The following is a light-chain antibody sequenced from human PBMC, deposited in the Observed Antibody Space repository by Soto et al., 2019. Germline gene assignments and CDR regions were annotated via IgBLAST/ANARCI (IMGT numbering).Light chain of an antibody. Sequence: DIVMTQSPDSLAVSLGERATINCKSSQSVLYSSNNKNNLVWYQQKPGQPPKLLIYWASTRESGVPDRFSGSGSGTDFTLTISSLQAEDVAVYYCQQSYSTPPTFGQGTKVEI. J-gene: IGKJ1*01. CDR2: WAS. CDR1: QSVLYSSNNKNN. CDR3: QQSYSTPPT. V-gene: IGKV4-1*01.